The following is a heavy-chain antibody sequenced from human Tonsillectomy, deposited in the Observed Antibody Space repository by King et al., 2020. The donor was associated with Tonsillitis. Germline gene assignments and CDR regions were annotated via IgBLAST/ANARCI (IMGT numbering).Heavy chain of an antibody. CDR1: GFTFSSYG. CDR3: AKDGWTSRRDSGNYFDY. J-gene: IGHJ4*02. Sequence: VQLVESGGGVVQPGGSLRLSCAASGFTFSSYGMHWVRQAPGKGLEWVSFIRYDASNKYYADSVKGRFTISRDNSKNTLYLQINSLRAEDTAVYYCAKDGWTSRRDSGNYFDYWGQGTLVTVSS. V-gene: IGHV3-30*02. CDR2: IRYDASNK. D-gene: IGHD1-26*01.